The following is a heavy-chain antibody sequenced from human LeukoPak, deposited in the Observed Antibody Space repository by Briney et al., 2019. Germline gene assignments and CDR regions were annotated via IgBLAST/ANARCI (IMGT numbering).Heavy chain of an antibody. J-gene: IGHJ3*02. D-gene: IGHD3-10*01. Sequence: NTSETLSLTCTVSGGSINTPNYYWGWIRQTPGKGLEWIGNIFYSGGTYYSPSLTSRVTISLDTSRNQFSLKLNSVTAADTAVYYCAKSNGYGLLDIWGQGTMVTVSS. CDR1: GGSINTPNYY. V-gene: IGHV4-39*07. CDR3: AKSNGYGLLDI. CDR2: IFYSGGT.